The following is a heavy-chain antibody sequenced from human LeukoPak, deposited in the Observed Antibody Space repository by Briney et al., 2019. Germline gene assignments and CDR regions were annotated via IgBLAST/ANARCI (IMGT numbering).Heavy chain of an antibody. V-gene: IGHV3-30-3*01. J-gene: IGHJ6*02. Sequence: GGSLRLSCAASGFTFNRYAMYWVRQAPGKGLDWVAAISYDGSKKYYADSVKGRFTISRDTSKNTLYLQMNSLRPEDTAVYYCARVPNRMDVWGHGATVTVSS. CDR1: GFTFNRYA. CDR2: ISYDGSKK. CDR3: ARVPNRMDV.